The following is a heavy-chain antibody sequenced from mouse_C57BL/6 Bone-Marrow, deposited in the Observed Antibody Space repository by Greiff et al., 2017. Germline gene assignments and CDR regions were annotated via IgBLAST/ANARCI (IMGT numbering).Heavy chain of an antibody. J-gene: IGHJ3*01. D-gene: IGHD2-1*01. CDR1: GFTFSSYG. Sequence: EVMLVESGGDLVKPGGSLKLSCAASGFTFSSYGMSWVRQTPDKRLEWVATISSGGSYTYYPASVKGRFTISRDNAKNTLYLQMSSLKSEDTAMYYCAKGIYGNPFAYWGQGTLVTVSA. CDR2: ISSGGSYT. V-gene: IGHV5-6*01. CDR3: AKGIYGNPFAY.